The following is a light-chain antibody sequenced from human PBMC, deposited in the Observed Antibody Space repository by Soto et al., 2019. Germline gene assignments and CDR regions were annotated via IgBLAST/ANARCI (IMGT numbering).Light chain of an antibody. J-gene: IGKJ1*01. CDR1: QTISSS. V-gene: IGKV1-13*02. Sequence: IHMTQSPSSLSASVIDIVTITCLASQTISSSLNWYQQKPGKAPKLLIYDASSLESGVPSRFSGRGSGTQFTLTISSLQPDDFATYYCQPYNSFSGTFGPGTKVDIK. CDR3: QPYNSFSGT. CDR2: DAS.